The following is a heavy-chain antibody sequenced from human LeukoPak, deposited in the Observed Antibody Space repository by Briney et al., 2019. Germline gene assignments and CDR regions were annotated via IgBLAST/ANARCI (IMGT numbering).Heavy chain of an antibody. V-gene: IGHV3-33*01. CDR3: ARDQLRLVIPTDYGMDV. Sequence: PGGSLRLSCAASGFTFSSYGMHWARQAPGKGLEWVAVIWYDGSNKYYADSVKGRFTISRDNSKNTLYLQMNSLRAEDTAVYYCARDQLRLVIPTDYGMDVWGKGTTVTVSS. D-gene: IGHD3-9*01. CDR1: GFTFSSYG. CDR2: IWYDGSNK. J-gene: IGHJ6*04.